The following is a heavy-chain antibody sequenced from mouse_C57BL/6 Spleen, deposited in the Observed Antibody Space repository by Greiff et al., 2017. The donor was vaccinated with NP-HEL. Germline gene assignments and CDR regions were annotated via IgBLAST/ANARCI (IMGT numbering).Heavy chain of an antibody. J-gene: IGHJ4*01. Sequence: VQLQQSGAELVRPGASVTLSCKASGYTFTDYEMHWVKQTPVHGLEWIGAIDPETGGTAYNQKFKGKAILTADKSSSTAYMELRSLTSEDSAVYYCTRWDYDSFYAMDYWGQRTSVTVSS. CDR2: IDPETGGT. D-gene: IGHD2-4*01. V-gene: IGHV1-15*01. CDR1: GYTFTDYE. CDR3: TRWDYDSFYAMDY.